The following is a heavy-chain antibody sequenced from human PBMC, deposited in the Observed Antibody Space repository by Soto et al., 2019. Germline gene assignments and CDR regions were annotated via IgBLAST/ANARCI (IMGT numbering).Heavy chain of an antibody. CDR1: GGSISTFY. V-gene: IGHV4-59*13. CDR2: ISYNGRT. J-gene: IGHJ4*02. Sequence: QVQLQESGPGLVKPSETLSLTCTFSGGSISTFYWSWIRQPPGKGLEWIGYISYNGRTDYNPSLKSRVTISLDTSKNQFSLKLSSVTAADTAVYYCARDVQKFDFCGQGTLVTVSS. CDR3: ARDVQKFDF. D-gene: IGHD6-6*01.